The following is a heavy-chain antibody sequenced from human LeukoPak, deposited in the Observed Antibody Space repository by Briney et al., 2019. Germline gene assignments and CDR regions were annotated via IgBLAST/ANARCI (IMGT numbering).Heavy chain of an antibody. V-gene: IGHV4-34*01. D-gene: IGHD3-22*01. CDR3: ATNFYDSSGYYHPLGY. J-gene: IGHJ4*02. Sequence: SETLSLTCAVYGGSFSGYYWSWIRQPPGKGLEWIGEINHSGSTNYNPSLKSRVTISVDTSKNQFSLKLSSVTAADTAVYYCATNFYDSSGYYHPLGYWGQGTLVTVSS. CDR2: INHSGST. CDR1: GGSFSGYY.